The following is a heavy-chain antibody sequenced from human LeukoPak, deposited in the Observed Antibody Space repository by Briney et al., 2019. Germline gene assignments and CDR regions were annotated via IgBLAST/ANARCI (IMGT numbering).Heavy chain of an antibody. V-gene: IGHV6-1*01. J-gene: IGHJ5*02. Sequence: SQTLSLTCAISGDSVSSNSAAWNWIRQSPSRGLEWLGRTYYRSKWYNDYAVSVKSRITINPDTSKNQFSLQLNSVTPEDTAVYYCARARQQLVRRKQYNWFDPWGQGTLVTVSS. CDR3: ARARQQLVRRKQYNWFDP. CDR2: TYYRSKWYN. D-gene: IGHD6-13*01. CDR1: GDSVSSNSAA.